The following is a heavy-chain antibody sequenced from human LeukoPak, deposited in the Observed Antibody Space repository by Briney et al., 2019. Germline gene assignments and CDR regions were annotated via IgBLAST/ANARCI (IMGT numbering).Heavy chain of an antibody. CDR3: AREVLRYFDWLFTENNWFDP. D-gene: IGHD3-9*01. CDR2: INHSGST. Sequence: PSETLSLTCAVYGGSFSGYYWSWIRQPPGKGLEWIGEINHSGSTNYNPSLKSRVTISVDTSKNQFSLKLSSVTAADTAVYYCAREVLRYFDWLFTENNWFDPWGQGTLVTVSS. J-gene: IGHJ5*02. V-gene: IGHV4-34*01. CDR1: GGSFSGYY.